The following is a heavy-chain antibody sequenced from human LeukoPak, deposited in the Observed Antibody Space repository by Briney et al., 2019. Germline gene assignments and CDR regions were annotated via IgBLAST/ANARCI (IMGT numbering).Heavy chain of an antibody. D-gene: IGHD3-16*01. J-gene: IGHJ4*02. CDR3: ARAFRARAFDY. CDR2: IYHSGST. CDR1: GGSISSYY. Sequence: PSETLSLTCTVSGGSISSYYWSWIRQPPGKGLEWIGYIYHSGSTYYNPSLKSRVTISVDRSKNQFSLKLSSVTAADTAVYYCARAFRARAFDYWGQGTLVTVSS. V-gene: IGHV4-59*12.